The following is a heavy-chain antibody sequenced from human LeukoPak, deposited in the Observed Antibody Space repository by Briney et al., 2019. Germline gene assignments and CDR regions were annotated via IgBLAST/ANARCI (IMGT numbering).Heavy chain of an antibody. Sequence: PSETLSLTCTVSGGSISSYYWSWIRQPAGKGLEWIGRIHTSGSTNYNPSLKSRVTMSVDTSKNQFSLKLSSVTAADTAVYYCARAVRGVIITSRSYYYYYMDVWGKGTTVTISS. CDR3: ARAVRGVIITSRSYYYYYMDV. CDR1: GGSISSYY. V-gene: IGHV4-4*07. J-gene: IGHJ6*03. D-gene: IGHD3-10*01. CDR2: IHTSGST.